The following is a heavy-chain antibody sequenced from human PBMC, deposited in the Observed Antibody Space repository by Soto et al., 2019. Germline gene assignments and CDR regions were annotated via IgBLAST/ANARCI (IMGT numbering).Heavy chain of an antibody. CDR1: GFTFSSYA. CDR2: ISYDGSNK. Sequence: QVQLVESGGGVVQPGRSLRLSCAASGFTFSSYAMHWVRQAPGKGLEWVAVISYDGSNKYYADSVKGRFTISRDNSKNTLYLQMNSLRAEDTAVYYWARGGAYCGGDCYSENHFDYWGQGTLVTVSS. V-gene: IGHV3-30-3*01. J-gene: IGHJ4*02. D-gene: IGHD2-21*02. CDR3: ARGGAYCGGDCYSENHFDY.